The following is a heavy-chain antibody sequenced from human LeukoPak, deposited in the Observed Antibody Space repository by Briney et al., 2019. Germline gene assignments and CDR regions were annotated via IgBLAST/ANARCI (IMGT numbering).Heavy chain of an antibody. D-gene: IGHD6-13*01. V-gene: IGHV1-46*01. CDR1: GYTLTSYY. Sequence: ASVKVSCTASGYTLTSYYMHWVRQAPGQGLEWMGIINPSGGSTSYAQKFQGRVTMTRDTSTSTVYMELSSLRSEDTAVYYCAREGSSSWYVYYWGQGTLVTVSS. J-gene: IGHJ4*02. CDR3: AREGSSSWYVYY. CDR2: INPSGGST.